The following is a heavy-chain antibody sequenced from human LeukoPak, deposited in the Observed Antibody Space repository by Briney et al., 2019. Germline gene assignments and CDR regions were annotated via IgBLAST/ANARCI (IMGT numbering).Heavy chain of an antibody. CDR1: GFTFSSYA. D-gene: IGHD3-10*01. CDR3: AKEFGNTLSHAFDI. CDR2: ISGSGGST. J-gene: IGHJ3*02. V-gene: IGHV3-23*01. Sequence: GGSLRLSCAASGFTFSSYAMSCVRHAPGKGLGWVSAISGSGGSTYYADSVKGRFTISIDNSKNTLYLQMNSLRAEDTAVYYCAKEFGNTLSHAFDICGQGTMVSDSS.